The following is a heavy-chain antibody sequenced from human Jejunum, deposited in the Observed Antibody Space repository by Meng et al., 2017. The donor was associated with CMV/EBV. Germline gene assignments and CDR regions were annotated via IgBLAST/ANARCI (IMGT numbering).Heavy chain of an antibody. Sequence: GFSLSLYAINWVRQAPGKGLEWVSYISDSDDTMYYSDSVQGRFTLSRDDAKNSLYLHMNGLRAEDTAVYYCAREWGYYNSGDAFDIWGQGTMVTVSS. CDR3: AREWGYYNSGDAFDI. D-gene: IGHD3-10*01. J-gene: IGHJ3*02. CDR2: ISDSDDTM. V-gene: IGHV3-48*03. CDR1: GFSLSLYA.